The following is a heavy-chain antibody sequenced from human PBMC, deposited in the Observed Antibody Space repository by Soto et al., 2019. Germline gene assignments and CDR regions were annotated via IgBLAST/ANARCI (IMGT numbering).Heavy chain of an antibody. Sequence: PGGSLRLSCAASGFTFRNNVLSWVRQAPGKGLDWVSGITGSGRDTYYADSVKGRLTISRDNSKNMVFLQMNSLRAEDTALYYCAKNGLDNSPSAIDSWGPGTLVTVSS. CDR1: GFTFRNNV. CDR3: AKNGLDNSPSAIDS. D-gene: IGHD2-8*01. CDR2: ITGSGRDT. J-gene: IGHJ4*02. V-gene: IGHV3-23*01.